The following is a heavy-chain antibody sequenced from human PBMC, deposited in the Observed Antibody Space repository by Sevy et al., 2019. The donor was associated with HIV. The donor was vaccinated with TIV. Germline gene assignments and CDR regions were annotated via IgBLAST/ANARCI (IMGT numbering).Heavy chain of an antibody. CDR3: AKGRQWLAY. CDR1: GFTFSSYG. D-gene: IGHD6-19*01. J-gene: IGHJ4*02. V-gene: IGHV3-30*02. CDR2: IRYDGSNK. Sequence: GGSLRLSCAASGFTFSSYGMHWVRQAPGKGLEWVAFIRYDGSNKYYADSVKGRFTISRDNSKNTLYLQMNSLRAEDTAVYYCAKGRQWLAYWGQGTLVTVSS.